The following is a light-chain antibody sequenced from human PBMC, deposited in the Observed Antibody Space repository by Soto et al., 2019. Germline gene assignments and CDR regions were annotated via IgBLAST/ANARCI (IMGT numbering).Light chain of an antibody. CDR3: QQYGSSPWT. CDR2: GAS. J-gene: IGKJ1*01. Sequence: EIVLTQSPGTLSLSPGERATLSCRASQSVSSSYLAWYQQKPGQAPRLLIYGASSRATGIPDRFSGSGSGTDFTLTISRLEPEDFAVYYCQQYGSSPWTFGQGTSGYQT. V-gene: IGKV3-20*01. CDR1: QSVSSSY.